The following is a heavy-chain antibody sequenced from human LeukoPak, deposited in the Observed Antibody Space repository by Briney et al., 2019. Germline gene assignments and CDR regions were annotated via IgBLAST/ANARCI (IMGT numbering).Heavy chain of an antibody. CDR2: IWYDGSNK. CDR1: GFTFSSYG. CDR3: ARDFGYYSPFWY. D-gene: IGHD3-22*01. V-gene: IGHV3-33*01. Sequence: GGSLRLSCAASGFTFSSYGMHCVRQAPGKGLEWVAVIWYDGSNKYYADSVKGRFTISRDNSKNTLYLQMNSLRAEDTAVYYCARDFGYYSPFWYWGQGTLVTVSS. J-gene: IGHJ4*02.